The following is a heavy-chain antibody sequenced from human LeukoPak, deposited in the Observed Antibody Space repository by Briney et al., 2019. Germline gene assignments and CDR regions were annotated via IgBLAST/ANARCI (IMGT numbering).Heavy chain of an antibody. CDR3: ARESKDSSGWFAAFDY. CDR1: GGSVSSGSYY. CDR2: IYYSGST. J-gene: IGHJ4*02. Sequence: PSETLSLTCTVSGGSVSSGSYYWSWIRQPPGKGLEWIGYIYYSGSTNYNPSLKSRVTISVDTSKNQFSLKLSSVTAADTAVYYCARESKDSSGWFAAFDYWGRGTLVTVSS. D-gene: IGHD6-19*01. V-gene: IGHV4-61*01.